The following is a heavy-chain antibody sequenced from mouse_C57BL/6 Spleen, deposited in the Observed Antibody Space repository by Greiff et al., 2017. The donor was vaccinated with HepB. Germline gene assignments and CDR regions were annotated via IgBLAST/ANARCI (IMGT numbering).Heavy chain of an antibody. CDR3: ARSPYDGYFAY. Sequence: VKLQQSGPELVKPGASVKISCKASGYAFSSSWMNWVKQRPGKGLEWIGRIYPGDGDTNYNGKFKGKATLTADKSSSTAYMQLSSLTSEDSAVYFCARSPYDGYFAYWGQGTLVTVSA. CDR2: IYPGDGDT. J-gene: IGHJ3*01. D-gene: IGHD2-3*01. V-gene: IGHV1-82*01. CDR1: GYAFSSSW.